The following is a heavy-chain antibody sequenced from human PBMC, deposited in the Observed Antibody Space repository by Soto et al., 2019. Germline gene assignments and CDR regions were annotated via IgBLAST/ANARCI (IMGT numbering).Heavy chain of an antibody. J-gene: IGHJ3*02. CDR3: ARPYTDIVDTYDAFDI. CDR1: GGSISSSSYY. CDR2: IYYSGST. V-gene: IGHV4-39*01. D-gene: IGHD5-12*01. Sequence: PSETLSLTCTVSGGSISSSSYYWGWIRQPPGKGLEWIGSIYYSGSTYYNPSLKSRVTISVDTSKNQFSLKLSSVAAADTAVYYCARPYTDIVDTYDAFDIWGQGTMVTVSS.